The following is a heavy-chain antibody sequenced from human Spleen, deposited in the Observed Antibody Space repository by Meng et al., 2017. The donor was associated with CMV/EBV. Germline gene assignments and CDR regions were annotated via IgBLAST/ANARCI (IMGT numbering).Heavy chain of an antibody. CDR1: GFTFSDYY. CDR2: ISSSGSTI. J-gene: IGHJ6*02. Sequence: GESLKISCAASGFTFSDYYMSWIRQAPGKGLEWVSYISSSGSTIYYADSVKGRFTISRDNAKNSLYLQMNSLRAEDTAVYYCARDFWSGYDVQYYYYYGMDVWGQGTTITVSS. D-gene: IGHD3-3*01. V-gene: IGHV3-11*01. CDR3: ARDFWSGYDVQYYYYYGMDV.